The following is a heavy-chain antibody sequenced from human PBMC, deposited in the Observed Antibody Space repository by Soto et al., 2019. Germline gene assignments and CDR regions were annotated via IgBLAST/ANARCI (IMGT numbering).Heavy chain of an antibody. CDR1: GYTFTSYD. CDR3: ARSTNDYGDRH. D-gene: IGHD4-17*01. Sequence: QVQLVQSGAEVKKPGASVKVSCKASGYTFTSYDINWVRQATGQGLEWMGWMNPNSGNTGYAQKLQGRITMTRNTSIRTDYMELSSLRSEDTAVYYCARSTNDYGDRHWGQGTLVTVSS. CDR2: MNPNSGNT. J-gene: IGHJ4*02. V-gene: IGHV1-8*01.